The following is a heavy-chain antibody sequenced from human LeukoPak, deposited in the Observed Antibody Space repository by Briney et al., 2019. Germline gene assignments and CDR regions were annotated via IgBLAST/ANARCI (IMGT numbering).Heavy chain of an antibody. CDR3: AKGPGWLLSKRYFDY. Sequence: PGGSLRLSCAASGFTFENDAMHWVRQAPGGGLECVSSVSWDSGSIAYADSVKGRFSTSRDNAKNSLYLEMSSLRAEDTALYYCAKGPGWLLSKRYFDYWGQGTPVIVSS. CDR1: GFTFENDA. D-gene: IGHD3-22*01. J-gene: IGHJ4*02. CDR2: VSWDSGSI. V-gene: IGHV3-9*01.